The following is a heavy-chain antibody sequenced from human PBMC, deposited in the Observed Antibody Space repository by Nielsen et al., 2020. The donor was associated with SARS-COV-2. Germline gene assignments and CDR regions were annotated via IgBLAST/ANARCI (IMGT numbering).Heavy chain of an antibody. Sequence: SEILSLTCTVSGGSISRGGYYWSWIRHHPGKGLEWIGYIYFSGRTCYNPSLKSRVTISVDTSKNQFSLSLRSVTAADTAVYYCARESSGYDHYNYGMDVWGQGTTVTVSS. CDR3: ARESSGYDHYNYGMDV. J-gene: IGHJ6*02. V-gene: IGHV4-31*03. CDR2: IYFSGRT. D-gene: IGHD5-12*01. CDR1: GGSISRGGYY.